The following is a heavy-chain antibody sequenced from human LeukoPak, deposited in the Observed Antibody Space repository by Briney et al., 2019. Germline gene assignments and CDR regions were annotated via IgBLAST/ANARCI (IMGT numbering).Heavy chain of an antibody. V-gene: IGHV4-34*01. CDR2: INHSGST. D-gene: IGHD1-26*01. J-gene: IGHJ5*02. CDR3: ASRKWELLRIGKNRFDP. Sequence: PSETLSLTCAVYGGSFSGYYWSWIRQPPGKGLEWIGEINHSGSTNYNPSLKSRVTISVDTSKNQFSLKLSSVTAADTAVYYCASRKWELLRIGKNRFDPWGQGTLVTVSS. CDR1: GGSFSGYY.